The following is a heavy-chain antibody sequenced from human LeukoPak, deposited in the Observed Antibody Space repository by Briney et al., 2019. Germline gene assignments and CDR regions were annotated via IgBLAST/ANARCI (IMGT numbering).Heavy chain of an antibody. CDR3: AKVGCSGGNCYAAFDI. D-gene: IGHD2-15*01. Sequence: PGGSLRLSCAASGFTFSSYAMHWVRQAPGKGLEWVAVISFDGSVKFYSASVQGRLTISRDNSKNMLYLQMNTLRPEDTSVYYCAKVGCSGGNCYAAFDIWGQGTMVTVSS. V-gene: IGHV3-30*18. J-gene: IGHJ3*02. CDR2: ISFDGSVK. CDR1: GFTFSSYA.